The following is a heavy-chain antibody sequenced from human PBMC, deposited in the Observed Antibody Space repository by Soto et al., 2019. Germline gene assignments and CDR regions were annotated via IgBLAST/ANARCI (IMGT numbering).Heavy chain of an antibody. CDR1: GGSISSYY. CDR3: ARRYGYRFDY. Sequence: QVQLQESGPALVKPSATLSLTCTVSGGSISSYYWSWIRQPPGKGLEWIGSIYYSGSTNYNPSLKSPVTISVDTSKNPFSLKLSSVTAADTARYYFARRYGYRFDYWGQGTLVTVCS. J-gene: IGHJ4*02. CDR2: IYYSGST. V-gene: IGHV4-59*08. D-gene: IGHD1-1*01.